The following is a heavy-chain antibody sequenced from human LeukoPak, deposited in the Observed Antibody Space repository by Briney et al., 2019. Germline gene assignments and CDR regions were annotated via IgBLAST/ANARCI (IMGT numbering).Heavy chain of an antibody. CDR2: INHSGST. V-gene: IGHV4-34*01. Sequence: SETLSLTCAVYGGSFSGYYWSWIRQPPGKGLEWIGEINHSGSTNYNPSLKSRVTISVDTSKNQFSLKLSSVTAADTAVYYCARYTAMVNDAFDIWGQGTMVTVSP. CDR1: GGSFSGYY. CDR3: ARYTAMVNDAFDI. J-gene: IGHJ3*02. D-gene: IGHD5-18*01.